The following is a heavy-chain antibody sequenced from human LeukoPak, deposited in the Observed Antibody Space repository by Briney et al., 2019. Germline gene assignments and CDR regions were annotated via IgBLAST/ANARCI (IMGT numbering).Heavy chain of an antibody. CDR2: INSDGSTS. V-gene: IGHV3-74*01. CDR1: GFTFSSYW. D-gene: IGHD5-12*01. CDR3: AREGGYGYYYYGMDV. J-gene: IGHJ6*02. Sequence: GGSLRLSCAASGFTFSSYWMHWVRQAPGKGLVWVSRINSDGSTSSYADSVKGRFTISRDNAKNTLYLQMKSLRSEDTAVYYCAREGGYGYYYYGMDVWGQGTTVTVSS.